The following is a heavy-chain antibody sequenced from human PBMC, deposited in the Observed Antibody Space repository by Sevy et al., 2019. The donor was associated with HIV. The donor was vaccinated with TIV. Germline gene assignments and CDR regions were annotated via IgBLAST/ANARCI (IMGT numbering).Heavy chain of an antibody. D-gene: IGHD1-26*01. Sequence: GGCLRLSCAASGFTFSNAWMSWVRQAPGKGLEWVGRIKSNTEGATRDFAAPVKGRLLISRDDSRNTVYLQMNSLKTDDTAVYYCNSGLGASDFDYWGQGTQVTVSS. CDR3: NSGLGASDFDY. CDR1: GFTFSNAW. CDR2: IKSNTEGATR. J-gene: IGHJ4*02. V-gene: IGHV3-15*01.